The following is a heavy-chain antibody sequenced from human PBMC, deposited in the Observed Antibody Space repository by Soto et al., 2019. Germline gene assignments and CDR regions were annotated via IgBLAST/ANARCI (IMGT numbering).Heavy chain of an antibody. D-gene: IGHD2-15*01. V-gene: IGHV3-74*01. Sequence: PGGSLRLSCATSGFTFSTYWMHWVRQAPGKGLVWVSRINSDGSTTSYADSVKGRFTISRDNAKNTLYLQVNSLRAEDTALYYCGKGYCGGGRCYGDAFDIWGQGTMVTVSS. CDR2: INSDGSTT. J-gene: IGHJ3*02. CDR1: GFTFSTYW. CDR3: GKGYCGGGRCYGDAFDI.